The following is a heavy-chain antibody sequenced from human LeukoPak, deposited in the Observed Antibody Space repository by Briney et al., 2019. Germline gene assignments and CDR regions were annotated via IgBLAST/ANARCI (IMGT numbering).Heavy chain of an antibody. V-gene: IGHV4-59*01. CDR1: GGSISSYY. CDR3: ARAVSSSEIFDY. CDR2: IYYSGST. D-gene: IGHD6-6*01. Sequence: SETLSLTCTVSGGSISSYYWSWIRQPPGKGLEWIGYIYYSGSTNYNPSLKSRVTISVDTSKNQFSLKLSSVTAADTAVYYCARAVSSSEIFDYWGQGTLVTVSS. J-gene: IGHJ4*02.